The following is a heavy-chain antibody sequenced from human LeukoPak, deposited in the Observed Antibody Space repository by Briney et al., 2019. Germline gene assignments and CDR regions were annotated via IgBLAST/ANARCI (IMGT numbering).Heavy chain of an antibody. J-gene: IGHJ4*02. CDR1: GFTFSSYA. D-gene: IGHD3-10*01. CDR2: ISGSGGST. CDR3: AKDHSYYGSGSYLGY. V-gene: IGHV3-23*01. Sequence: PGGSLRLSCAASGFTFSSYAMSWVRQAPGKGLEWVSAISGSGGSTYYADSVKGRFTISRDNSKNTLYLQMNSLRAEDTAVYYCAKDHSYYGSGSYLGYWGQGTLVTVSS.